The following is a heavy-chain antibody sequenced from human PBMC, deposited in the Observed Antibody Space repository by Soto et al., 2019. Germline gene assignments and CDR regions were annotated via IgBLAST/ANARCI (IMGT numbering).Heavy chain of an antibody. Sequence: GGSLRLSCAASGFTFSSYSMNWVRQAPGKGLEWVSSISSSSSYIYYAASVKGRFTISRDNAKNSLYLQMNSLRAEDTAVYYCANQEYSGYDWSNLCYWGQGTLVTVSS. J-gene: IGHJ4*02. CDR2: ISSSSSYI. CDR3: ANQEYSGYDWSNLCY. CDR1: GFTFSSYS. V-gene: IGHV3-21*01. D-gene: IGHD5-12*01.